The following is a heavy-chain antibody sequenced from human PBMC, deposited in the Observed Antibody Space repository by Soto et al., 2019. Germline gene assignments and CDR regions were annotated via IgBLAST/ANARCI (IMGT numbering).Heavy chain of an antibody. CDR3: ARVGGFYDILTGPFDH. V-gene: IGHV3-30-3*01. Sequence: GGSLRLSCAASGFTFTAYAMHWVRQAPGVGLEWLAVISYDGSNKYYADSVKGRFTISRDNSKSTLYLQMNSLRLEDTAIYYCARVGGFYDILTGPFDHWGQGALVTVSS. CDR2: ISYDGSNK. CDR1: GFTFTAYA. J-gene: IGHJ4*02. D-gene: IGHD3-9*01.